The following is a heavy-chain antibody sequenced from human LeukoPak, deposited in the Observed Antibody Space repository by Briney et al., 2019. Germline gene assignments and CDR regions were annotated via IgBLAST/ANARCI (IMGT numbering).Heavy chain of an antibody. CDR2: MNPNSGNT. D-gene: IGHD6-6*01. CDR1: GYTFTSYD. Sequence: ASVKVSCKXSGYTFTSYDINWVRQATGQGLEWMGWMNPNSGNTGYAQKFQGRVTMTRNTSISTAYMELSSLRSEDTAVYYCAIQRYSSSSGDFDYWGQGTLVTVSS. CDR3: AIQRYSSSSGDFDY. V-gene: IGHV1-8*01. J-gene: IGHJ4*02.